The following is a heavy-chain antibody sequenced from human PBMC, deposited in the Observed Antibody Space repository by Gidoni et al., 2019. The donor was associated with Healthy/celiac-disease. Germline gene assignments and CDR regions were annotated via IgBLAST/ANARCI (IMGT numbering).Heavy chain of an antibody. V-gene: IGHV4-34*01. Sequence: QVQLQQRVAGRLKPSETLSLTSAVHGGSFSGYYWRWIRQPPGKGLEWIGEINHSGSTNYNPSLKSRVTISVDTSKNQFSLKLSSVTAADTAVYYCARARDSALWGYRYWGQGTLVTVSS. D-gene: IGHD2-21*01. CDR2: INHSGST. J-gene: IGHJ4*02. CDR3: ARARDSALWGYRY. CDR1: GGSFSGYY.